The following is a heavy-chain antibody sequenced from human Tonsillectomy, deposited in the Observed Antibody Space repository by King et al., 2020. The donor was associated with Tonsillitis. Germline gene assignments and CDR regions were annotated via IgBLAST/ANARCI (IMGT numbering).Heavy chain of an antibody. V-gene: IGHV4-4*07. CDR1: GGSISSYY. J-gene: IGHJ2*01. Sequence: QLQESGPGLVKPSETLSLTCTVSGGSISSYYWSWIRQPAGKGLAWIGRIYTSGSTNYNPSLKSRVTMSVDTSKNQFSLKLSSVTAADTAVYYCARDGGSYNWYFDLWGRGTLVTVSS. CDR3: ARDGGSYNWYFDL. D-gene: IGHD1-26*01. CDR2: IYTSGST.